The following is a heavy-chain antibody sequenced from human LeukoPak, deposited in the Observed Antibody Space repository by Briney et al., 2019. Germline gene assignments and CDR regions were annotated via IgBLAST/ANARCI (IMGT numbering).Heavy chain of an antibody. CDR1: GGSFSGYY. CDR2: INHSGST. D-gene: IGHD5-24*01. J-gene: IGHJ4*02. CDR3: ARVSSDGYTPSEFDY. Sequence: PSETLSLTCAVYGGSFSGYYWSWIRQPPGKGLEWIGEINHSGSTNYNPSLKSRVTISVDTSKNQFSLKLSSVTAADTAVCYCARVSSDGYTPSEFDYWGQGTLVTVSS. V-gene: IGHV4-34*01.